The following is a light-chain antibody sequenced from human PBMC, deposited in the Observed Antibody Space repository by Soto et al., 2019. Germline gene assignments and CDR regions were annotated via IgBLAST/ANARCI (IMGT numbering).Light chain of an antibody. V-gene: IGKV3-15*01. J-gene: IGKJ5*01. CDR3: QQYNNWPPAIT. CDR2: GAS. CDR1: QSVSSN. Sequence: EIVLTQPPGTLSLSPGERATLSCRASQSVSSNLSWYQQKPGQAPRLLIYGASTRATGIPARFSGSGSGTEFTLTISSLQSEDFAVYYCQQYNNWPPAITFGQGTRLEI.